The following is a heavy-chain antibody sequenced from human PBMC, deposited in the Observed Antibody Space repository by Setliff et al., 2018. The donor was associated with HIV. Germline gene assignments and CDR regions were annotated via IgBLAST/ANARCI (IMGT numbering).Heavy chain of an antibody. CDR1: GGSISSGTYY. CDR3: ARDDDKLFDY. CDR2: IYSTGNT. J-gene: IGHJ4*02. D-gene: IGHD3-22*01. Sequence: SETLSLTCTVSGGSISSGTYYWSWIRQPAGKGLEWIGHIYSTGNTNYNSSLKSRVTMSIETSKNQFSLKLTSVTASDTAVYYCARDDDKLFDYWGQGALVTVSS. V-gene: IGHV4-61*09.